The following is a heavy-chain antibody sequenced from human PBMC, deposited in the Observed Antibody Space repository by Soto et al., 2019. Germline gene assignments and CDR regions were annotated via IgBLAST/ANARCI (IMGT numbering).Heavy chain of an antibody. CDR1: GGSISSGGYY. V-gene: IGHV4-31*03. J-gene: IGHJ4*02. CDR3: ARDTYYGPSTYYFDY. Sequence: NPSETLSLTCTVSGGSISSGGYYWSWIRQHPGKGLEWIGYIYYSGSTYYNPSLKSRVTISVDTSKNQFSLKLSSVTAADTAVYYCARDTYYGPSTYYFDYWGQGTLVTVSS. CDR2: IYYSGST. D-gene: IGHD4-17*01.